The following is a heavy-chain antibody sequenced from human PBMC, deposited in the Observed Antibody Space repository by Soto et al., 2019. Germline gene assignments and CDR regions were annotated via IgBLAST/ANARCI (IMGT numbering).Heavy chain of an antibody. Sequence: QVQLLQSGPGLVKPSQTLSLTCSVSGTSITKGDFSWHWLRQQPGKGLQLLGTIYDITSTDYHPSLKGCAVISTDTSEKHVSLRLRDLNNADTAMYYCARGFSLDVWGQGTAVIVS. V-gene: IGHV4-31*03. CDR3: ARGFSLDV. CDR2: IYDITST. D-gene: IGHD3-3*01. J-gene: IGHJ6*02. CDR1: GTSITKGDFS.